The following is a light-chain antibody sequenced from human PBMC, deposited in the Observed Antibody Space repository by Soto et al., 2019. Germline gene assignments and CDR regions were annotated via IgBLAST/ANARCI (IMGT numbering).Light chain of an antibody. CDR3: QSYDSSLSGYV. V-gene: IGLV1-40*01. CDR2: GNS. CDR1: NSNIGAGYD. Sequence: QSVLTQSPSVSGAPGQRVTISCTGSNSNIGAGYDVHWYQQLPGTAPKLLIYGNSNRPSGVPDRFSGSKSGTSASLAFTGLQAEDEAYYYCQSYDSSLSGYVFGTGTKLTVL. J-gene: IGLJ1*01.